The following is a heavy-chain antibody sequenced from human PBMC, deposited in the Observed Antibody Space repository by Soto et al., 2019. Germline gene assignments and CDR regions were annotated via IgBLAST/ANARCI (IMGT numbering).Heavy chain of an antibody. CDR1: GFTFSSSA. J-gene: IGHJ4*02. Sequence: QMQLVQSGPEVKKPGTSVKVSCKTSGFTFSSSAVHWVRQARGHRLQWIGWIDVGSANANYAQMLQERVIISRGMPTSTAYMELSSLRPEDTAVYYCAAEGGGYIYGLASHWGPGTLVTVSS. D-gene: IGHD4-17*01. CDR3: AAEGGGYIYGLASH. CDR2: IDVGSANA. V-gene: IGHV1-58*01.